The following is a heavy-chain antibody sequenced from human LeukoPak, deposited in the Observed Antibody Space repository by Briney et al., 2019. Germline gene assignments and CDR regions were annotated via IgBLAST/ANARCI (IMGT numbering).Heavy chain of an antibody. V-gene: IGHV1-69*06. CDR2: IIPIVGTA. Sequence: SSVKVSCKASGGTFSNYTISWVRQAPGQRLERMGGIIPIVGTANCAQNFQGRDTITADKSTSTAYMELRSLRSEYTAVYYCARYLFIRGDAFDIWGQGTMVTVSS. J-gene: IGHJ3*02. D-gene: IGHD3-16*01. CDR1: GGTFSNYT. CDR3: ARYLFIRGDAFDI.